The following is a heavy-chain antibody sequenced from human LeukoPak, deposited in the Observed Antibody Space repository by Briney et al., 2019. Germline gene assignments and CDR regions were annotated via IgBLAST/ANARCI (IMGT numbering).Heavy chain of an antibody. J-gene: IGHJ4*02. V-gene: IGHV4-61*01. Sequence: SETLSLTCTVSGASVSGSYYWSWIRQPPVKGLEWIGYMSYVGRTDYNPSLKSRVTISVDRSKNQFSLKVSSVTAADTADYYCAREYCSSSSCYFDYWGQGTLVTVSS. D-gene: IGHD2-2*01. CDR2: MSYVGRT. CDR1: GASVSGSYY. CDR3: AREYCSSSSCYFDY.